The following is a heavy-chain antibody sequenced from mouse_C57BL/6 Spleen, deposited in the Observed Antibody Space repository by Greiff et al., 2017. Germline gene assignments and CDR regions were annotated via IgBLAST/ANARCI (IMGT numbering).Heavy chain of an antibody. D-gene: IGHD2-5*01. CDR1: GFTFSSYA. CDR3: ARDIVTTAY. J-gene: IGHJ3*01. CDR2: ISDGGSYT. Sequence: EVKLMESGGGLVKPGGPLKLSCAASGFTFSSYAMSWVRQTPEKRLEWVATISDGGSYTYYPDNVKGRFTISRDNAKNNLYLQMSHLKSEDTAMYYCARDIVTTAYWGQGTLVTVSA. V-gene: IGHV5-4*01.